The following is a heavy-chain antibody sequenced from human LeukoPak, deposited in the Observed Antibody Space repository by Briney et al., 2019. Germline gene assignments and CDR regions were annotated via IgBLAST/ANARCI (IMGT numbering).Heavy chain of an antibody. J-gene: IGHJ4*02. CDR2: ISSSGSTI. Sequence: GGSLRLSCAASGFTFSSYAMMWIRQAPGKGLEWVSYISSSGSTIYYADSVKGRFTISRDNAKNSLYLQMNSLRAEDTAVYYCARTTITLFRGVITPHLIDYWGQGTLVTVSS. CDR1: GFTFSSYA. V-gene: IGHV3-11*01. D-gene: IGHD3-10*01. CDR3: ARTTITLFRGVITPHLIDY.